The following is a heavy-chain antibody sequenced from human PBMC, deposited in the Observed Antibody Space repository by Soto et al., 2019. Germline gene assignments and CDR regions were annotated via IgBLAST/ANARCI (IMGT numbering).Heavy chain of an antibody. Sequence: QVQLVESGGGVVQPGKSLRLSCAASGLTFNIYGMQWVRQAPGKGLEWVAVISYDGSKEYYGDSVKGRFTISRDNSKNTLYLQMNSLRSEDTAVYYCAKVTDSSGWYPYYYGIDVW. CDR1: GLTFNIYG. D-gene: IGHD6-19*01. J-gene: IGHJ6*01. CDR3: AKVTDSSGWYPYYYGIDV. CDR2: ISYDGSKE. V-gene: IGHV3-30*18.